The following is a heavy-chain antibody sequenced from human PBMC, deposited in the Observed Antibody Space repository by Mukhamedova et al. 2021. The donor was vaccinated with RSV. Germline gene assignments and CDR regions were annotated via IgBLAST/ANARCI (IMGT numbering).Heavy chain of an antibody. Sequence: GEIYHSDSTNYNPSLKIRVNISVDKSKNRFPLNLTSVTAADTAVYYCCSSGGWIRYFDSWGQGTLVTVSS. D-gene: IGHD6-19*01. V-gene: IGHV4-4*02. CDR2: IYHSDST. J-gene: IGHJ4*02. CDR3: CSSGGWIRYFDS.